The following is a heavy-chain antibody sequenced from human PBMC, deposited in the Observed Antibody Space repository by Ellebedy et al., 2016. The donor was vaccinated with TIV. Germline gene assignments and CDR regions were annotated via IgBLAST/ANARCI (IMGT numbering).Heavy chain of an antibody. CDR2: ISYDSSYK. V-gene: IGHV3-21*01. D-gene: IGHD3-10*01. CDR3: IRDAFGEFDQ. J-gene: IGHJ4*02. CDR1: GFSLSGYE. Sequence: GGSLRLSXTTSGFSLSGYEMSWVRQAPGKGLEWVSSISYDSSYKYYAGSVRGRFTISRDNAKNTLYLQMNSLRVEDTAVYYCIRDAFGEFDQWGRGTLVTVSS.